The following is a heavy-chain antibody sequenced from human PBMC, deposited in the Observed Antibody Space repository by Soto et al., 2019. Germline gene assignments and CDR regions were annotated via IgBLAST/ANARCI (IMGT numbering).Heavy chain of an antibody. D-gene: IGHD4-17*01. CDR3: ARYHLLNDYGDYRTAEYFPH. V-gene: IGHV4-61*01. CDR2: IYYSGST. Sequence: PSETLSLTCTVSGGSVSSGSYYWSWIRQPPGKGLEWIGYIYYSGSTNYNPSLKSRVTISVDTSKNQFSLKLSSVTAADTAVYYCARYHLLNDYGDYRTAEYFPHWGQGTLVTVSS. J-gene: IGHJ1*01. CDR1: GGSVSSGSYY.